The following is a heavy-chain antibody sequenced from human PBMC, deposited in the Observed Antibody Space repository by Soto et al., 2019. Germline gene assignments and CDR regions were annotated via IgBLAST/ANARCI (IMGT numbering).Heavy chain of an antibody. CDR2: ISYSGST. CDR1: GGSISSGNDY. V-gene: IGHV4-30-4*01. J-gene: IGHJ4*02. CDR3: ATMGTPATGLYFFDY. Sequence: QVQLQESGPGLVKPSQTLSLTCTVSGGSISSGNDYWSWIRQPPGKGLEWIGFISYSGSTYYSTSLKSRVTISVDTSKSPFSLNLSFVTAADTSVYYCATMGTPATGLYFFDYWGQGSLVTVSS. D-gene: IGHD2-15*01.